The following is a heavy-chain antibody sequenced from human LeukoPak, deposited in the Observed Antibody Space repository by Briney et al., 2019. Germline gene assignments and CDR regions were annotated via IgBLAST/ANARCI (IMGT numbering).Heavy chain of an antibody. J-gene: IGHJ3*01. D-gene: IGHD6-13*01. CDR3: ARASTEQIAAALRPDAFDL. CDR2: IIYSGNT. CDR1: SGSISSTSYY. Sequence: PSETLSLTCTASSGSISSTSYYWGWIRQPPGKGLEWIGGIIYSGNTYYNPSLKSRVTISVDTSNNQLSLKLTSVTSADTAVYYCARASTEQIAAALRPDAFDLWGQGTMVTVSS. V-gene: IGHV4-39*07.